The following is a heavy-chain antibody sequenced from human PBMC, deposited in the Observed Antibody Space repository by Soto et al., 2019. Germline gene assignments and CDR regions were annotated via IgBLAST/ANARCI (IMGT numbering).Heavy chain of an antibody. CDR3: ARDGGYCSSTSCYGPYYFDY. V-gene: IGHV1-3*01. CDR1: GYTFTSYA. D-gene: IGHD2-2*01. Sequence: QVQLVQSGAEVKKPGASVKVSCKASGYTFTSYAMHWVRQAPGQRLGGRGGTNAGNGNTKYSQKFQGRVTITRDTSASTAYMELSSLRSEDTAVYYCARDGGYCSSTSCYGPYYFDYWGQGTLVTVSS. J-gene: IGHJ4*02. CDR2: TNAGNGNT.